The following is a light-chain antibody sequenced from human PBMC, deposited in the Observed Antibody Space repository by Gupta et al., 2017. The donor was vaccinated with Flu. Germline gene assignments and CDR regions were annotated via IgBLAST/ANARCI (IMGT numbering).Light chain of an antibody. J-gene: IGLJ3*02. CDR1: ALTRQY. CDR2: KDS. V-gene: IGLV3-25*03. Sequence: GDALTRQYVYCYQRKSGQAPVMIIYKDSERSSGIPERISGSSSGTTVTLTISGVQAEDEADYYCQSADSSGSYWVFGGGTKLIVL. CDR3: QSADSSGSYWV.